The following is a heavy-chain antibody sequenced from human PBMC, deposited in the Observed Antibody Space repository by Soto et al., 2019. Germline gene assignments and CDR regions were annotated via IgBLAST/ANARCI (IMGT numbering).Heavy chain of an antibody. J-gene: IGHJ6*02. CDR1: GFAFNDYW. CDR2: IGSDGSYT. CDR3: ARRVTHAAGSGGSRTYGMDV. D-gene: IGHD3-10*01. Sequence: GGSLRLSCAASGFAFNDYWMQWVRHAPGKGLVWVSRIGSDGSYTSYADSVKGRLTILRDNAKNTRYLQMNSLRGDDTAVYYCARRVTHAAGSGGSRTYGMDVWGQGTTVTVSS. V-gene: IGHV3-74*01.